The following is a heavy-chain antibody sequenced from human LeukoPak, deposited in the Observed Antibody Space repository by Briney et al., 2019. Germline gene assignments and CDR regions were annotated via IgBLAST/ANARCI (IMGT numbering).Heavy chain of an antibody. V-gene: IGHV3-23*01. D-gene: IGHD3-3*01. CDR1: GFTFSSYA. CDR2: ISGSGGST. Sequence: GGSLRLSCAASGFTFSSYAMSWVRQAPGKGLEWVSAISGSGGSTYYADSVKGRFTISRDNSKNTLYLQMNSLRAEDTAVYYCAKEESIFGVVITQIPRWFDPWGQGTLVTVSS. CDR3: AKEESIFGVVITQIPRWFDP. J-gene: IGHJ5*02.